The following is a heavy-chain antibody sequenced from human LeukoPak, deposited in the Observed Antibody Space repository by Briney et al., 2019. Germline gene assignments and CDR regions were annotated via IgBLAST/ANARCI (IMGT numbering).Heavy chain of an antibody. CDR2: ISSSGSTI. Sequence: GGSLRLSCAASGFTFSSYEMNWVRQAPGKGLEWVSYISSSGSTIYYADSVKGRFTISRDNAKNSLYLQMNSLRAEDTAVYYCAGRETSWYPYYYYMDVWGKGTTVTISS. J-gene: IGHJ6*03. D-gene: IGHD6-13*01. V-gene: IGHV3-48*03. CDR3: AGRETSWYPYYYYMDV. CDR1: GFTFSSYE.